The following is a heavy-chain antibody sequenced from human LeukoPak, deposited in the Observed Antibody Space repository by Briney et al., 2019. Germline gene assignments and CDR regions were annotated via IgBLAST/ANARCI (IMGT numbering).Heavy chain of an antibody. V-gene: IGHV3-33*06. CDR3: AKEIDNYYDSSGIDY. J-gene: IGHJ4*02. Sequence: GGSLRLSCAASGFTFSSYGMHWVRQAPGKGLEWVAVIWYDGSNKYYADSVKGRFTISRDNSKNTLYLQMNSLRAEDMAVYYCAKEIDNYYDSSGIDYWGQGTLVTV. CDR1: GFTFSSYG. CDR2: IWYDGSNK. D-gene: IGHD3-22*01.